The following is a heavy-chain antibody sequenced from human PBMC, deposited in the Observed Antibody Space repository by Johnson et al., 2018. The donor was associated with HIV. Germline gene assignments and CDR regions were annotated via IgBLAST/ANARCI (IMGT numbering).Heavy chain of an antibody. V-gene: IGHV3-9*01. CDR2: ISWNSGSI. D-gene: IGHD3-3*01. CDR3: TRAQEWLHAFDI. Sequence: VESGGGLVQPGRSLRLSCAASGFTFDDYAMHWVRQAPGKGLEWVSGISWNSGSIGYADSVKGRFTISRDTAKNSLYLQMNSLRAEDTAVYYCTRAQEWLHAFDIWGQGTMVTVSS. J-gene: IGHJ3*02. CDR1: GFTFDDYA.